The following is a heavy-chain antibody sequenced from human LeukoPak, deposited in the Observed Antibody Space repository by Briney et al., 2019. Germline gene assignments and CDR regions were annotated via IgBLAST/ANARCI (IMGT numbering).Heavy chain of an antibody. D-gene: IGHD2-15*01. V-gene: IGHV3-23*01. CDR3: AKDSDIVVAIGAN. Sequence: GGSLRLSCAGSGFDFDNYAMSWVRQAPGKGLEWVSGISASGKTIYYADSVKGRFTISRDNSQSMLYLQMNSLRADDTAVYYCAKDSDIVVAIGANWGQGTLVTVSS. CDR1: GFDFDNYA. J-gene: IGHJ4*02. CDR2: ISASGKTI.